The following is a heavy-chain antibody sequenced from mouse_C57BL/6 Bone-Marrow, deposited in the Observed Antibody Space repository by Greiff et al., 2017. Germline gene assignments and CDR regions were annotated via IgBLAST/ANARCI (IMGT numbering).Heavy chain of an antibody. CDR3: TREDYYGSSCYFDY. CDR1: GYTFTDYE. V-gene: IGHV1-15*01. Sequence: QVQLQQSGAELVRPGASVTLSCKASGYTFTDYEMHWVKQTPVHGLEWIGAIDPETGGTAYNQKFKGKAILTADKSSSTAYMELRSLTSEDSAVYYCTREDYYGSSCYFDYWGQGTTLTVSS. CDR2: IDPETGGT. J-gene: IGHJ2*01. D-gene: IGHD1-1*01.